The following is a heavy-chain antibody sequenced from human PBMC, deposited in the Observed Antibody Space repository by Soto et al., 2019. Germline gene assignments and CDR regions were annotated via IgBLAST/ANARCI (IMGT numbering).Heavy chain of an antibody. Sequence: LKISCKGSGYSFTSYWIGWVRQMPGKGLEWMGIIYPGDSDTRYSPSFQGQVTISADKSISTAYLQWSSLKASDTAMYYCARHGYSNYAYYYYGMDVWGQGTTVTVSS. CDR2: IYPGDSDT. J-gene: IGHJ6*02. CDR1: GYSFTSYW. D-gene: IGHD4-4*01. CDR3: ARHGYSNYAYYYYGMDV. V-gene: IGHV5-51*01.